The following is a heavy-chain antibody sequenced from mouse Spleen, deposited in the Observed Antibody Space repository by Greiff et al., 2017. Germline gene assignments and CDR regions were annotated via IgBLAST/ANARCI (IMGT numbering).Heavy chain of an antibody. D-gene: IGHD2-14*01. CDR3: ARSETLYRSLAY. CDR1: GYTFTDYY. V-gene: IGHV1-77*01. CDR2: IYPGSGNT. Sequence: QVQLQQSGAELARPGASVKLSCKASGYTFTDYYINWVKQRTGQGLEWIGEIYPGSGNTYYNEKFKGKATLTADKSSSTAYMQLSSLTSEDSAVYYCARSETLYRSLAYWGQGTLVTVSA. J-gene: IGHJ3*01.